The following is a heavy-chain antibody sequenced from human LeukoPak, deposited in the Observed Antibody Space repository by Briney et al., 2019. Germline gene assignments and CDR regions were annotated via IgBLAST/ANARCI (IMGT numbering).Heavy chain of an antibody. V-gene: IGHV1-8*01. CDR3: ARESKTYYYDSSGYYSSRRVDY. J-gene: IGHJ4*02. D-gene: IGHD3-22*01. Sequence: ASVKVSCKASGYTFTSYDINWVRQATGQGLEWMGWMNPNSGNTGYAQKFQGRVTMTRNTSISTAYMELSSLRSEDTAVYYCARESKTYYYDSSGYYSSRRVDYWGQGTLVTVSS. CDR2: MNPNSGNT. CDR1: GYTFTSYD.